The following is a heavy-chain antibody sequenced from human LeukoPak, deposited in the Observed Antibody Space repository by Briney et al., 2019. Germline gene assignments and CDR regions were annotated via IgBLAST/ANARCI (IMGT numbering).Heavy chain of an antibody. CDR3: ARDLWGYWFDP. Sequence: PSETLSLTCTVSGGSISSSNWWSWVRQPPGKGLEWIGEIYHSGSTNYNPSLKSRVTISVDTSKNQFSLKLSSVTAADTAVYYCARDLWGYWFDPWGQGTLVTVSS. D-gene: IGHD2-21*01. CDR2: IYHSGST. J-gene: IGHJ5*02. V-gene: IGHV4-4*02. CDR1: GGSISSSNW.